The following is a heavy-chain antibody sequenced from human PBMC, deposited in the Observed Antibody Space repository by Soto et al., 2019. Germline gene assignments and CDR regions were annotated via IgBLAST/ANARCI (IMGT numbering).Heavy chain of an antibody. Sequence: SETLSLTCTVSGGSINTDHYFWGWIRQPPGKGPEWIGSIYYSGRIHDNPSLTSRLTMSVDTSKSQFSLSLSSVTAADTAVYYCAGHGGYDSSYPGYFDYWGQGSLVTVSS. CDR1: GGSINTDHYF. D-gene: IGHD5-18*01. CDR3: AGHGGYDSSYPGYFDY. J-gene: IGHJ4*02. CDR2: IYYSGRI. V-gene: IGHV4-39*01.